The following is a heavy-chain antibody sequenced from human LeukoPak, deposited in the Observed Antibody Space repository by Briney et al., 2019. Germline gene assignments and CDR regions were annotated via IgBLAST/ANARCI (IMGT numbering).Heavy chain of an antibody. CDR1: GASITSGGFY. CDR2: VYYTGST. Sequence: SETLSLTCSVSGASITSGGFYWGWLRQPPGKGPEWIVTVYYTGSTYHNPSLKSRVTISIDTSKNQFSLRLTSVTATDTAIYHCARHSGSGSLSRPFDPWGQGTLVTVSS. D-gene: IGHD3-10*01. V-gene: IGHV4-39*01. CDR3: ARHSGSGSLSRPFDP. J-gene: IGHJ5*02.